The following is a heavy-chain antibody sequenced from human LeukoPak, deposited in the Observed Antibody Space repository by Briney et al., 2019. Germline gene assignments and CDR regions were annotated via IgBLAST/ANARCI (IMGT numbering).Heavy chain of an antibody. CDR2: ISWNSGSI. CDR1: GFTFDDYA. CDR3: AKDRELIAASYFDY. V-gene: IGHV3-9*01. D-gene: IGHD6-13*01. Sequence: GGSLRLSCAASGFTFDDYAMHWVRQAPGQGLEWVSGISWNSGSIGYADSVKGRFTISRDNAKNSLYLQMNSLRAEDTALYYCAKDRELIAASYFDYWGQGTLVTVSS. J-gene: IGHJ4*02.